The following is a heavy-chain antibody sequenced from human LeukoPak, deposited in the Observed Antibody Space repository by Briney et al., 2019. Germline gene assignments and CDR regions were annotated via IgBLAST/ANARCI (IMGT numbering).Heavy chain of an antibody. CDR2: IKSHEYGLAT. D-gene: IGHD3-9*01. CDR3: TTEGAGLRHIDWLGFDA. J-gene: IGHJ4*02. CDR1: GFSFTYAW. Sequence: GGSLRLSCAASGFSFTYAWMNWVRQAPGKGLEWVGRIKSHEYGLATDYAAPVQGRFSISREDSEKTVHLEMNSLKTEDTARYFCTTEGAGLRHIDWLGFDARGRGTLVTVSS. V-gene: IGHV3-15*01.